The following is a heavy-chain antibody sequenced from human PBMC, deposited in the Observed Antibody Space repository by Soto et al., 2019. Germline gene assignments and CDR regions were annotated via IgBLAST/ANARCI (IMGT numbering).Heavy chain of an antibody. V-gene: IGHV1-2*02. J-gene: IGHJ2*01. CDR1: GYTFTAYY. Sequence: QVQLVQSGAEVKKPGASVKVSCKASGYTFTAYYMHWVRQAPGQGLEWMGSINPNTGGTKFAQKFQGRVTMTRDTSISTAYMELTGLTSDDTAVYYCARDPIPSYWIFDLWGRGTLVTVSS. CDR2: INPNTGGT. CDR3: ARDPIPSYWIFDL.